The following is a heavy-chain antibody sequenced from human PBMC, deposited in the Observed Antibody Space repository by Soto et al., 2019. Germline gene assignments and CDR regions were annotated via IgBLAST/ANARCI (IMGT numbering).Heavy chain of an antibody. CDR3: ARDKGSGSYRAFDI. J-gene: IGHJ3*02. V-gene: IGHV4-59*01. CDR2: IYYGGST. CDR1: GGSISSYY. D-gene: IGHD1-26*01. Sequence: PSETLSLTCTVSGGSISSYYWSWIRQPPGKGLEWIGYIYYGGSTNYNPSLKSRVTISVDTSKNQFSLKLSSVTAADTAVYYCARDKGSGSYRAFDIWGQGTMVTVSS.